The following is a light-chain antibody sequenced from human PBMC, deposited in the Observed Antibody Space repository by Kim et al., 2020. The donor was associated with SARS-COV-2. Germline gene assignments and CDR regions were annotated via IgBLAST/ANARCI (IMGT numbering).Light chain of an antibody. CDR2: DAS. CDR1: QSISSS. V-gene: IGKV3-11*01. CDR3: QQRSDWPPLT. J-gene: IGKJ4*01. Sequence: SPGERAALSLKASQSISSSLAWYQQKPGQAPRLLIYDASIRATGIPARFSGSGSGTDFTLTIRSLEPEDFAVYYCQQRSDWPPLTFGGGTKVDIK.